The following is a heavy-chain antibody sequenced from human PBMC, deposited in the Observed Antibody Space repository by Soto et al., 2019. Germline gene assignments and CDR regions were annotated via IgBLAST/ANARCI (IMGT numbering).Heavy chain of an antibody. CDR3: ARTGYGTNYTGGYFLFDS. D-gene: IGHD2-8*02. CDR1: GGSISSYY. J-gene: IGHJ5*01. V-gene: IGHV4-4*07. Sequence: SETLSLTCTVSGGSISSYYWNWIRQPAGKGLEWIGRIYSSVTTNYNPSLKSRVTMSVDTSKNQFSLKLNSVTAADTAVYYCARTGYGTNYTGGYFLFDSWGQGTLVTVSS. CDR2: IYSSVTT.